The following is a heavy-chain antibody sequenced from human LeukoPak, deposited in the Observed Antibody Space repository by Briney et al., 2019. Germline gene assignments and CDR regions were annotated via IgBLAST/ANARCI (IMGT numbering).Heavy chain of an antibody. CDR1: GFTVSNNY. CDR3: AKERRLRFGELLYRVIGSYFDY. V-gene: IGHV3-23*01. J-gene: IGHJ4*02. D-gene: IGHD3-10*01. Sequence: GGSLRLSCAASGFTVSNNYMTWVRQAPGKGLEWVSAISGSGGSTYYADSVKGRFTISRDNSKNTLYLQMNSLRAEDTAVYYCAKERRLRFGELLYRVIGSYFDYWGQGTLVTVSS. CDR2: ISGSGGST.